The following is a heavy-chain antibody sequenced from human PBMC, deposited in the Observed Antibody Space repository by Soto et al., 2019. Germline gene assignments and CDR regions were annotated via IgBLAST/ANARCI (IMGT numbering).Heavy chain of an antibody. J-gene: IGHJ6*02. CDR1: GFIFSSFA. CDR3: AKDSKSVSVSAARVYGIDX. D-gene: IGHD2-2*01. V-gene: IGHV3-23*01. CDR2: TRSNGEHT. Sequence: PGGSLRLSCAGSGFIFSSFAMTWVRQAPGKGLEWVSTTRSNGEHTYYADSVKVRFTVSRDNSKNTLFLEMSSLRAEDSAIYYCAKDSKSVSVSAARVYGIDXWGQGTTVTVSX.